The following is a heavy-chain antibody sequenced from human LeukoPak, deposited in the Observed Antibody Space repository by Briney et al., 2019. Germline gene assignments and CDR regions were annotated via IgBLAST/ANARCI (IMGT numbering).Heavy chain of an antibody. Sequence: SETLSLTCTVSGGSISSNTYYWGWIRQPPGKGLEWIGSIYYSGSTYYNPSLKSRDTISVDTSKNQFSLKLSSVTAADTAVYYCARDYQGGYGDKTVDYWGQGIPVTVSS. CDR1: GGSISSNTYY. CDR3: ARDYQGGYGDKTVDY. J-gene: IGHJ4*02. V-gene: IGHV4-39*07. CDR2: IYYSGST. D-gene: IGHD5-18*01.